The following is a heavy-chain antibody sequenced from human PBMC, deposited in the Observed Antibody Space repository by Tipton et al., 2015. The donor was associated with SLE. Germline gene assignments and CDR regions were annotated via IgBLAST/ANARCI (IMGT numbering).Heavy chain of an antibody. CDR1: GGSFSGYY. J-gene: IGHJ4*02. D-gene: IGHD3-3*01. CDR2: INHSGST. CDR3: ATSPPYYNVWSGYLF. V-gene: IGHV4-34*01. Sequence: TLSLTCAVYGGSFSGYYWSWIRQPPGKGLEWIGEINHSGSTNYNPSLKSRVTISVDTSKNQFSLKLSSVTAADTAVYYCATSPPYYNVWSGYLFWGQGTLITVSS.